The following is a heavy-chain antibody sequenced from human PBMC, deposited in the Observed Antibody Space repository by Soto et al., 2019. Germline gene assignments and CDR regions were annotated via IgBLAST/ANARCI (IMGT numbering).Heavy chain of an antibody. CDR2: IIPIFGTA. CDR1: GGTFSSYA. Sequence: ASVKVSCKASGGTFSSYAISWVRQAPGQGLEWMGGIIPIFGTANYAQKFQGRVTITADESTSTAYMELSSLRSEDTAVYYCARLVFTIFGVDRQRGDYWGQGTLVTISS. J-gene: IGHJ4*02. CDR3: ARLVFTIFGVDRQRGDY. V-gene: IGHV1-69*13. D-gene: IGHD3-3*01.